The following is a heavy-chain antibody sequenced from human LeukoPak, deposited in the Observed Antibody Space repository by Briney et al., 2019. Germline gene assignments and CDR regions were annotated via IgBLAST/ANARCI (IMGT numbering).Heavy chain of an antibody. CDR2: ISWHGSTT. Sequence: GGSLRLSCAASGFTFDDYTMHWVRQAPGKGLEWVSLISWHGSTTEYADSVKGRFTISRDNLKNSLSLQMNSLGPEDTALYYCAKDIGDSVGYNYFDSWGQGTLVTVSS. CDR1: GFTFDDYT. CDR3: AKDIGDSVGYNYFDS. D-gene: IGHD3-22*01. J-gene: IGHJ4*02. V-gene: IGHV3-43*01.